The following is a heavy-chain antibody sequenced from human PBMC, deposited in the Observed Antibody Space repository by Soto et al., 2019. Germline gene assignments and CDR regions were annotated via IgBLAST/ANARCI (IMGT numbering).Heavy chain of an antibody. CDR3: ARERPDGARLDP. CDR1: GGSISSGDYY. J-gene: IGHJ5*02. CDR2: IYHSGST. D-gene: IGHD6-6*01. Sequence: QVQLQESGPGLVKPSQTLSLTCTVSGGSISSGDYYWSWIRQPPGKVLEWIGYIYHSGSTYYNPSLKSRVTISVDTSKNQFSLELSSVTAADTAVYYCARERPDGARLDPWGQGTLVTVSS. V-gene: IGHV4-30-4*01.